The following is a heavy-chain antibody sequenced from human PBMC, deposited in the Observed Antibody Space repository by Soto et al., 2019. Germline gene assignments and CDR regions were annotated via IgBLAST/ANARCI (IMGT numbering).Heavy chain of an antibody. Sequence: LRLSCAASGFTFSSYGMHWVRQAPGKGLEWVAVISYDGSNKYYADSVKGRFTISRDNSKNTLYLQMNSLRAEDTAVYYCAKVATVVTRDYWGQGTLVTVSS. V-gene: IGHV3-30*18. CDR2: ISYDGSNK. CDR3: AKVATVVTRDY. J-gene: IGHJ4*02. CDR1: GFTFSSYG. D-gene: IGHD2-21*02.